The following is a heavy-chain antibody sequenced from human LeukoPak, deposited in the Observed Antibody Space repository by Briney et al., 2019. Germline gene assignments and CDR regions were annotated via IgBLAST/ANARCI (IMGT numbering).Heavy chain of an antibody. J-gene: IGHJ4*02. CDR1: GFTFSSYS. Sequence: GGSLRLSCAASGFTFSSYSMNWVRQAPGKGLEWVSSISSSGSYIYYADSVKGRFTISRDNAKNSLYLQMNSLRAEDTAVYYCARDPRYSSSSDFYFDYWGQGTLVTVSS. V-gene: IGHV3-21*01. D-gene: IGHD6-6*01. CDR2: ISSSGSYI. CDR3: ARDPRYSSSSDFYFDY.